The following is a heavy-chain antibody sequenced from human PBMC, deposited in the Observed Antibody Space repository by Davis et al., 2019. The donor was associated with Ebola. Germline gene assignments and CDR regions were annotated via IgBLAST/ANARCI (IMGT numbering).Heavy chain of an antibody. CDR2: ISYDGSIK. CDR1: GFTFGGYA. CDR3: AKAYYIGSGILGYFHY. J-gene: IGHJ4*02. V-gene: IGHV3-30*18. D-gene: IGHD3-10*01. Sequence: PGGSLRLSCAASGFTFGGYAMSWVRQAPGKGLEWVAIISYDGSIKYYADSVKGRFTISRDNSKNTLYLQMTSLTAEDTAVYYCAKAYYIGSGILGYFHYWGQGTLVTVSS.